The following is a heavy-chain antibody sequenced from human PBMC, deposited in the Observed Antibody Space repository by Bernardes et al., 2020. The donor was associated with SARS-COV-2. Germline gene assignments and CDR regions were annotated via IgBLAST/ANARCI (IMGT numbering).Heavy chain of an antibody. CDR3: AKGGWYPDY. CDR2: IKQDGSEK. J-gene: IGHJ4*02. V-gene: IGHV3-7*01. CDR1: GFTLSSSW. Sequence: GGSLRRSCVVSGFTLSSSWMSWVRQAPGKGLEWVAYIKQDGSEKHYVDSVKGRFTISRDNAKNSLYLQMNSLRVDDTAFYYCAKGGWYPDYWGQGTLVTVSS. D-gene: IGHD6-19*01.